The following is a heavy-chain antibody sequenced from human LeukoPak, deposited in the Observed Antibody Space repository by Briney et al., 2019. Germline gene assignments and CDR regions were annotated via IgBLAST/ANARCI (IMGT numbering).Heavy chain of an antibody. D-gene: IGHD3-22*01. Sequence: GGSLRLSCAVSGFTVSSNSMSWVRQAPGKGLEWVSFIYSDNTHYSDSVKGRFTISRDNSKNTLYLQINSLRAEDTAVYYCAKQGHYYDSTGYFDYWGQGTLVTVSS. CDR3: AKQGHYYDSTGYFDY. J-gene: IGHJ4*02. CDR1: GFTVSSNS. V-gene: IGHV3-53*01. CDR2: IYSDNT.